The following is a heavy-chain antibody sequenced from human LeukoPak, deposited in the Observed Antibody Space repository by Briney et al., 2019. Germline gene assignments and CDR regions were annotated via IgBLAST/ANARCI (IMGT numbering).Heavy chain of an antibody. Sequence: VASVKVSCKASGYTFTSYGITWVRQAPGQGLEWMGWISAYNGNTNYAHNLQGRVIMTTDTSTSTAYMELRSLRSDDTAVFYCAREEAGGTGATHWGQGTLVTVSS. V-gene: IGHV1-18*01. CDR1: GYTFTSYG. CDR2: ISAYNGNT. J-gene: IGHJ4*02. CDR3: AREEAGGTGATH. D-gene: IGHD1-26*01.